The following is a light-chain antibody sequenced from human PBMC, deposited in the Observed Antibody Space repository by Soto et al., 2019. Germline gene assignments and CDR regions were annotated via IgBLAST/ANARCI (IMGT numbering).Light chain of an antibody. CDR2: SSD. CDR1: TSNIGSNS. CDR3: AAWHDSVNGWV. J-gene: IGLJ3*02. Sequence: QSVLTQPPSASGTPGQRVTISCSGSTSNIGSNSVNWYQQLPGTAPKLLLYSSDRRPSGVPDRFSGSKSGTSASLAINGLQPEDEADYYCAAWHDSVNGWVFGGGTMLTVL. V-gene: IGLV1-44*01.